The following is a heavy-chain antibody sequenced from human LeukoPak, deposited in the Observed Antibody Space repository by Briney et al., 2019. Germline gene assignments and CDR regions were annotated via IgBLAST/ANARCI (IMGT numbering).Heavy chain of an antibody. D-gene: IGHD2-2*01. CDR3: ARALTGSRTLTNYYYYYGMDV. V-gene: IGHV3-23*01. J-gene: IGHJ6*02. Sequence: GGSLRLSCAASGFTFSNYAMSWVRQAPGKGLEWVSAISGSGGSKYYADSVKGRFTISRDNSKNTLYLQMNSLRAEDTAVYYCARALTGSRTLTNYYYYYGMDVWGQGTTVTVSS. CDR1: GFTFSNYA. CDR2: ISGSGGSK.